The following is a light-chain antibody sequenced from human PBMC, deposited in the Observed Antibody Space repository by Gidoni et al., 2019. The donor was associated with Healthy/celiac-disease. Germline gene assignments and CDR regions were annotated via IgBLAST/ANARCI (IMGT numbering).Light chain of an antibody. J-gene: IGKJ2*01. CDR3: QQYNNWPPTYT. V-gene: IGKV3-15*01. CDR1: QSVSSN. CDR2: GAS. Sequence: EIVMTQSPDTLSVSPGERATLSCRASQSVSSNLAWYQQNPGQAPRLLIYGASTRATGIPARFSGSGSGTEFTLTISSLQSEDFAVYYCQQYNNWPPTYTFGQGTKLEIK.